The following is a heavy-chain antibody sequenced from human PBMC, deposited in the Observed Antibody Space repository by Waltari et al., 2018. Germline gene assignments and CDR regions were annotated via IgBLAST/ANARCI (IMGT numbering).Heavy chain of an antibody. CDR1: GYTFTDYY. Sequence: EVQLVQSGAEVKKPGATVKISCKASGYTFTDYYMHWVQQAPGKGLEWMGRVDPEDGETIYAEKFQGRVTITADTSTDTAYMELSSLRSEDTAVYYCATDKRAGARGGYAFDIWGQGTMVTVSS. V-gene: IGHV1-69-2*01. CDR2: VDPEDGET. CDR3: ATDKRAGARGGYAFDI. J-gene: IGHJ3*02. D-gene: IGHD1-26*01.